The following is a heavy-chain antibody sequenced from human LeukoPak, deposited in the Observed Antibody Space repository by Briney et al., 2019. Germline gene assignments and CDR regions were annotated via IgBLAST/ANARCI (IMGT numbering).Heavy chain of an antibody. J-gene: IGHJ5*02. CDR3: ARGRGYGSGSPNWFDP. CDR1: GYTFTSFG. D-gene: IGHD3-10*01. V-gene: IGHV1-46*01. CDR2: INPSGGST. Sequence: ASVKVSCKASGYTFTSFGISWVRQAPGQGLEWMGIINPSGGSTSYAQKFQGKVTMTRDTSTSTVYMELSSLRSEDTAVYYCARGRGYGSGSPNWFDPWGQGTLVTVSS.